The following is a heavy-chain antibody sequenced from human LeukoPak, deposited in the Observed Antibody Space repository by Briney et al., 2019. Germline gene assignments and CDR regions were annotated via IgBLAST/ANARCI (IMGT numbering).Heavy chain of an antibody. V-gene: IGHV4-34*01. CDR2: INHSGST. J-gene: IGHJ6*03. CDR3: ARGGVGYYYYMDV. CDR1: GGSFSGYY. Sequence: PSETLSLTCAVYGGSFSGYYWSWIRQPPGKGLEWIGEINHSGSTNYNPSLKSRVTISVDTSKNQFSLKLSSVTAADTAVYYCARGGVGYYYYMDVWGKGTAVTVSS. D-gene: IGHD2-2*01.